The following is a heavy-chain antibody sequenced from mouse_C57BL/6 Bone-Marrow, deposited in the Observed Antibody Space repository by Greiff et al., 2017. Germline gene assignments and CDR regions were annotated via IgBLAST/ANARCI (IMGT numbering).Heavy chain of an antibody. V-gene: IGHV1-74*01. J-gene: IGHJ3*01. CDR3: SITAQAPFAY. CDR1: GYTFTSYW. CDR2: IHPSDSDN. Sequence: QVQLQQPGAELVKPGASVKVSCKASGYTFTSYWMHWVKQRPGQGLEWIGRIHPSDSDNNYNQKFKGKDTLTVEKSSSTAYMQLSSLTSEDSAVYYCSITAQAPFAYWGQGTLVTVSA. D-gene: IGHD3-2*02.